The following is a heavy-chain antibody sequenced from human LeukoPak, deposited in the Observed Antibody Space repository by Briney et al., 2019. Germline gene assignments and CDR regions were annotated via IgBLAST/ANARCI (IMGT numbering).Heavy chain of an antibody. CDR1: GFTFSSYG. D-gene: IGHD6-19*01. Sequence: GGSLRLSCAASGFTFSSYGMHWVRQAPGKGLEWVAAIWYDGSKMYYADSVKGRFTISRDNAKNTLYLQMNSLRAEDTAVYYCAKPYGSAYYFFDNWGQGTLVTASS. CDR3: AKPYGSAYYFFDN. V-gene: IGHV3-33*03. J-gene: IGHJ4*02. CDR2: IWYDGSKM.